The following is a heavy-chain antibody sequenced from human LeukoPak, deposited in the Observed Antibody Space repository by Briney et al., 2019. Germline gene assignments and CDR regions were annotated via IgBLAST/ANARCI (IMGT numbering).Heavy chain of an antibody. CDR3: AREESGGYFDY. V-gene: IGHV1-46*04. Sequence: GASVKVSCKASGYTFTSYYMHWVRQAPGQGFEWMGIINPSGGKTNYAQKLQGRVTMTRDTSTSTVYMELSSLRSEDTAVYYCAREESGGYFDYWGREPWSPSPQ. CDR2: INPSGGKT. D-gene: IGHD2-8*02. J-gene: IGHJ4*02. CDR1: GYTFTSYY.